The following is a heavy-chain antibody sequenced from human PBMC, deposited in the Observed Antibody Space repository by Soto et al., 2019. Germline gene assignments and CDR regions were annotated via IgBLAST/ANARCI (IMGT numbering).Heavy chain of an antibody. CDR2: ISSGGSAI. CDR1: GFTFGDYY. V-gene: IGHV3-11*01. J-gene: IGHJ4*02. D-gene: IGHD6-13*01. Sequence: GGSLRLSCAASGFTFGDYYMSWTRQAPGKGLEWVSYISSGGSAIYYADSVKGRFTISRDNAKNSLYLQMNSLRAEDTAVYYCARDGIAAVDYWGQGTLVTVSS. CDR3: ARDGIAAVDY.